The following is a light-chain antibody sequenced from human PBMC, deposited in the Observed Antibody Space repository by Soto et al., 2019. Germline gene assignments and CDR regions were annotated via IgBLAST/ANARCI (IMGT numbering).Light chain of an antibody. V-gene: IGKV3-15*01. CDR2: GAS. Sequence: EIVMTQSPATLSVSPGERATLSCRASQSVSSNLAWYQQKPGQAPRLLIYGASTRATGIPARFSGSGSGTEFTLTISSLQSEDFAVYYCQQYNNWGPSTFGQGTKVEIK. J-gene: IGKJ1*01. CDR3: QQYNNWGPST. CDR1: QSVSSN.